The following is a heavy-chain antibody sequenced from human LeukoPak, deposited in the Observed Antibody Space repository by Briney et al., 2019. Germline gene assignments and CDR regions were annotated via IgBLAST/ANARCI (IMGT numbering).Heavy chain of an antibody. Sequence: ASVKVSCKASGYTFTGYYMHWVRQATGQGLEGMGWFNPNSGGTNYAQECQGRVTMTRDTSISTAYMELSRLRSDDTAVYYCARDPTYDFWSGYDYWGQGTLVTVSS. V-gene: IGHV1-2*02. D-gene: IGHD3-3*01. CDR3: ARDPTYDFWSGYDY. J-gene: IGHJ4*02. CDR1: GYTFTGYY. CDR2: FNPNSGGT.